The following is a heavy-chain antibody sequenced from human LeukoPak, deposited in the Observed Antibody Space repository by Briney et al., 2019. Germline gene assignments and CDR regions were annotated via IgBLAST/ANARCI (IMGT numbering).Heavy chain of an antibody. CDR2: IYYSGST. CDR1: GGSISSSSYY. D-gene: IGHD6-6*01. J-gene: IGHJ4*02. V-gene: IGHV4-39*01. Sequence: SETLSLTCTVSGGSISSSSYYWGWIRQPPGKGLEWIGSIYYSGSTYYNPSLKSRVTISVDTSKNQFSLKLSSVTAADTAVYYCARRPREYSSSPEDYWGQGTLVTASS. CDR3: ARRPREYSSSPEDY.